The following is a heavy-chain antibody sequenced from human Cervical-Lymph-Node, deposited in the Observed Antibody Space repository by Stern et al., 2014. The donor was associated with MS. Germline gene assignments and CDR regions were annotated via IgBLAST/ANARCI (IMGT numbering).Heavy chain of an antibody. Sequence: VQLVESGPGLVKPLQTLSLTCTVSGGSVSSGGYFWNWIRQHPGKGLEWIGPVYYSGRIASHPPLKSRVTISVDTSKNQFSLRLRSVTAADTAVYYCARNPALWYFDLWGRGTLAAVSS. V-gene: IGHV4-31*03. CDR1: GGSVSSGGYF. J-gene: IGHJ2*01. CDR3: ARNPALWYFDL. CDR2: VYYSGRI. D-gene: IGHD3-3*02.